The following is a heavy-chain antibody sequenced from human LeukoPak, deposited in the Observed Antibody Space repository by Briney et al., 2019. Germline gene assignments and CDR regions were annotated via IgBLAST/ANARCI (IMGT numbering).Heavy chain of an antibody. CDR2: ISSSSTYI. CDR1: GFTFSDYS. CDR3: ARWPLDSSWYYFDY. D-gene: IGHD6-13*01. V-gene: IGHV3-21*01. Sequence: GGSLRLSCAASGFTFSDYSVSWVRQAPGKRLEWVSSISSSSTYIYYADSVKGRFTISRDDAKNSLFLQMNSLRAEDTAVYYCARWPLDSSWYYFDYWGQGILVTVSS. J-gene: IGHJ4*02.